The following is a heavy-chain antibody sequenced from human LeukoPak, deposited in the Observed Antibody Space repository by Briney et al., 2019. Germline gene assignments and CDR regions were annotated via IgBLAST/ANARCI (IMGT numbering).Heavy chain of an antibody. CDR2: IKQDGSEK. CDR1: GFIFHSYW. J-gene: IGHJ4*02. Sequence: GGSLRLSCAASGFIFHSYWMSWVRQAPGKGLEWVANIKQDGSEKYYVDSVKGRFTISRDNAKKSLYLQMNSLRAEDTAVYYCARLVSSIAAGGSYDYWGQGSLVTVSS. CDR3: ARLVSSIAAGGSYDY. D-gene: IGHD6-13*01. V-gene: IGHV3-7*01.